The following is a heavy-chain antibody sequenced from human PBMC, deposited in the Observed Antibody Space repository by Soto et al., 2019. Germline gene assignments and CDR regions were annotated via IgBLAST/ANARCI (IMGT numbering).Heavy chain of an antibody. Sequence: QVHLVESGGGLVKPGGCLRLSCEASGFSVTGYYMGWVRQAPGKRLEWLSYISGDSRDTNHADSVKGRFTISRDNAKNSLYLQMNSLRVDDTAVYYCATGQQVRMADIWGQGTMVIVSS. J-gene: IGHJ3*02. CDR3: ATGQQVRMADI. V-gene: IGHV3-11*05. CDR2: ISGDSRDT. CDR1: GFSVTGYY. D-gene: IGHD6-13*01.